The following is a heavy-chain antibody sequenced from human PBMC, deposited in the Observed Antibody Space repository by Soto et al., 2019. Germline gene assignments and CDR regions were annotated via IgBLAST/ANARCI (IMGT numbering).Heavy chain of an antibody. CDR3: ATLPRTIERTPAAIWSFDS. CDR1: VYSLSYLS. J-gene: IGHJ4*02. CDR2: LDAEDGET. D-gene: IGHD2-2*01. Sequence: XSVKVSCKVSVYSLSYLSIHWVRQAPGKGLEWMGGLDAEDGETIYAQKLQGRGTMTEDTSTDTAYMELSSLTSEDTAMYYCATLPRTIERTPAAIWSFDSWGQGTLVTVSS. V-gene: IGHV1-24*01.